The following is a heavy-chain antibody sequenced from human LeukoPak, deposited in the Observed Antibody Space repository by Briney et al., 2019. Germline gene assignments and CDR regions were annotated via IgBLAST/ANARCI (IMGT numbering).Heavy chain of an antibody. CDR1: GYTFTCYY. V-gene: IGHV1-2*02. D-gene: IGHD3-3*01. CDR3: ARGTYDFWSGYPNWFDL. CDR2: INPNSGGT. J-gene: IGHJ5*02. Sequence: ASVKVSCKASGYTFTCYYMHWVRQAPGQGLEWMGWINPNSGGTNYAQKFQGRVTMTRDTSISTAYMELSRLRSDDTAVYYCARGTYDFWSGYPNWFDLWGQGTLVTVSS.